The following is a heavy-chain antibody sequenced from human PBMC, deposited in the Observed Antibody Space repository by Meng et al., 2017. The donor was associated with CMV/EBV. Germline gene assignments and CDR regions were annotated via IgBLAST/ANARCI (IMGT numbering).Heavy chain of an antibody. CDR3: ARGHDFWSGYYTGPWFDP. V-gene: IGHV4-59*01. J-gene: IGHJ5*02. CDR2: IYYSGST. CDR1: GGSISSYY. Sequence: SETLSLTCTASGGSISSYYRSWIRQPPGKGLEWIGYIYYSGSTNYNPSLKSRVTISVDTSKNQFSLKLSSVTAADTAVYYCARGHDFWSGYYTGPWFDPWGQGTLVTVSS. D-gene: IGHD3-3*01.